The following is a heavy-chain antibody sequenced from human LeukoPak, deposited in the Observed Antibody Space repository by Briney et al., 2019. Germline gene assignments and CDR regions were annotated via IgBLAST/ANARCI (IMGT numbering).Heavy chain of an antibody. D-gene: IGHD6-13*01. CDR1: GGSISSYY. Sequence: PSETLSLTCTVSGGSISSYYWGWIRQPPGKGLEWIGSIYYSGSTYYNPSLKSRVTISVDTSKNQFSLKLSSVTAADTAVYYCARQVIAAAWADPWGQGTLVTVSS. J-gene: IGHJ5*02. V-gene: IGHV4-39*01. CDR3: ARQVIAAAWADP. CDR2: IYYSGST.